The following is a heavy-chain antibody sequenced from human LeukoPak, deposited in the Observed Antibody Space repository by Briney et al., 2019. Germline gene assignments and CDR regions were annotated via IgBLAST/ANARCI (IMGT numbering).Heavy chain of an antibody. CDR2: ISSSSSTI. V-gene: IGHV3-48*01. CDR3: ARDGGLWYRSSWPDY. D-gene: IGHD6-13*01. CDR1: GFTFSSYS. Sequence: GGSLRLSCAASGFTFSSYSMNWVRQAPGKGLEWVSYISSSSSTIYYADSVKGRFTISRDNAKNSLYLQMNSLRAEDTAVYYCARDGGLWYRSSWPDYWGQGTLVTVSS. J-gene: IGHJ4*02.